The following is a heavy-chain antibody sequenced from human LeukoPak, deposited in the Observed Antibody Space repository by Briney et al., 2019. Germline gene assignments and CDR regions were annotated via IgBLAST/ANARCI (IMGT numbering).Heavy chain of an antibody. D-gene: IGHD4-23*01. J-gene: IGHJ3*02. CDR1: GFTFSTYW. CDR2: INSDGSST. V-gene: IGHV3-74*01. CDR3: AIAKYGGNSNAFDI. Sequence: QPGGSLRLSCAASGFTFSTYWMHWVRQAPGKGLVWVSRINSDGSSTDYADSVKGRFTISRDNAKNTLYLQMNSLRAEDTAMYYCAIAKYGGNSNAFDIWGQGTMVTVSS.